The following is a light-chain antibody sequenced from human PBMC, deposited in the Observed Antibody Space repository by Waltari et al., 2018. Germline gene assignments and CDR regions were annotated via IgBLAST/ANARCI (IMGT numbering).Light chain of an antibody. Sequence: HLVLTQSPSSSASLGASVKLTSTLTRGHSRNAIPCLPQQPAKGPRYLMKVNRDGSHSKGDKIPDRFSGSSSGAEHYLTISSLQSEDEADYYCQTGGHGTWVFGGGTKLTVL. CDR3: QTGGHGTWV. CDR2: VNRDGSH. CDR1: RGHSRNA. J-gene: IGLJ3*02. V-gene: IGLV4-69*01.